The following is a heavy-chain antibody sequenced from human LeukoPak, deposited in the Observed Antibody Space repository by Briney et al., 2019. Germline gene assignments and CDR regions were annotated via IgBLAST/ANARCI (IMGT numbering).Heavy chain of an antibody. D-gene: IGHD3-22*01. J-gene: IGHJ4*02. V-gene: IGHV3-30*04. CDR2: ISYDGSKK. CDR1: GLIFSSYA. CDR3: ARDAHYYDSSGSEDY. Sequence: GVPLRLSCAASGLIFSSYAVHGVPEARGEGLEWVAYISYDGSKKYYADSVKGRFTISRDNSKNTLYLKMNSLRAEDTAVYYCARDAHYYDSSGSEDYWGQGNLVTVSS.